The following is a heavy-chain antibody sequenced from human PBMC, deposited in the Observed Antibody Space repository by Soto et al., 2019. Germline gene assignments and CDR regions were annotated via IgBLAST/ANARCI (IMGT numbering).Heavy chain of an antibody. CDR3: ARTDAYNSSFFDS. CDR1: GDSVNSAY. J-gene: IGHJ4*02. CDR2: IYHTGRT. V-gene: IGHV4-31*03. D-gene: IGHD6-6*01. Sequence: QVQLQEMGPGLVKPSQTLTITCTVSGDSVNSAYWSWIRQLPGKGLAWMGNIYHTGRTFYNPSLKSRLAISIDTSKPLFSLKLRSVTASDTAVYYCARTDAYNSSFFDSWGQGTVVTVSS.